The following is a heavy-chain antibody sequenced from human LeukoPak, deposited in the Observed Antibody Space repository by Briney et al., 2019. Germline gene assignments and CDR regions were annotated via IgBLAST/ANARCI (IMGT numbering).Heavy chain of an antibody. Sequence: PGGSLRLSCAASGFTFSSYSMNWVRQAPGKGLEWVSYISSSSSTIYYADSVKGRFTISRDNDKNSLYLQMNSLRAEDTAVYYCARDDDRGAFDIWGQGTMVTVSS. CDR1: GFTFSSYS. CDR3: ARDDDRGAFDI. J-gene: IGHJ3*02. V-gene: IGHV3-48*01. CDR2: ISSSSSTI.